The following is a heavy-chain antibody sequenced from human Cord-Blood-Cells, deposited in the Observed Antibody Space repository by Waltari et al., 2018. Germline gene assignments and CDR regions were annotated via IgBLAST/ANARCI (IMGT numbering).Heavy chain of an antibody. CDR3: ARIIAARISYYFDY. V-gene: IGHV3-53*01. CDR2: IYSGGST. J-gene: IGHJ4*02. D-gene: IGHD6-6*01. Sequence: EVQLVESGGGLIQPGGSLRLSCAASGFTVSSNYMSWVRQAPGKGLEWVSVIYSGGSTYYADAVKGRVTISRDNSKNTLYLQMNSLRAEDTAVYYCARIIAARISYYFDYWGQGTLVTVSS. CDR1: GFTVSSNY.